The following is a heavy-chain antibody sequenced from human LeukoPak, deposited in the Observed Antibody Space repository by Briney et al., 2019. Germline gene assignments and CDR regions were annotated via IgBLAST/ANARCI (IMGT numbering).Heavy chain of an antibody. CDR2: IYSGGDT. CDR3: AKRIEGTNDAFDI. D-gene: IGHD2/OR15-2a*01. V-gene: IGHV3-53*05. J-gene: IGHJ3*02. CDR1: GFTVSSNP. Sequence: GGSLRLSCTVSGFTVSSNPWSWVRQAPGKGLEWVSFIYSGGDTHYSDSVKGRFTISRDNSKNTLYLQMNSLRAEDTAVYYCAKRIEGTNDAFDIWGQGTMVTVSS.